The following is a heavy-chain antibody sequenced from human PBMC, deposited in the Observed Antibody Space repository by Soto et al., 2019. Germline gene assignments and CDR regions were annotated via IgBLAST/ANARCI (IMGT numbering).Heavy chain of an antibody. CDR1: GGHISSSSSY. J-gene: IGHJ4*02. CDR3: ARDRVPSVYGPIPGCFDS. Sequence: QLQLQESGPGLVKPSETLSLTSTVSGGHISSSSSYWGWIRQPPGKGLEWIGSLSYSGSTYHNPSLNSLVTLSVDTTQNQFSLKMTPGTAADTAFYSCARDRVPSVYGPIPGCFDSWGQGILVTASS. V-gene: IGHV4-39*02. D-gene: IGHD5-12*01. CDR2: LSYSGST.